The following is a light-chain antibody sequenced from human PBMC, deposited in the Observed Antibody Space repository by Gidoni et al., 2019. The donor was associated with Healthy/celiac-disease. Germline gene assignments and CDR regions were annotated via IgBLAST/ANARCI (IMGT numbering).Light chain of an antibody. V-gene: IGLV2-23*02. J-gene: IGLJ2*01. CDR2: EVS. CDR3: CSYAGSSTYVV. Sequence: QSALTQPASVSGTPGQSITISCTGTSSDVGSYNLVSWYQQHPGKAPKLMIYEVSKRPSGVSNRFSGSKSGNTASLTISGLQAEDEADYYCCSYAGSSTYVVFGEGTKLTV. CDR1: SSDVGSYNL.